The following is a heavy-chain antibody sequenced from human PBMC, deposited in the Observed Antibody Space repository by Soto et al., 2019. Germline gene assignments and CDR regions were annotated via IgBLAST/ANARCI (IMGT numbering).Heavy chain of an antibody. Sequence: QVQLVQSGAEVKKPGASVKVSCKVSGYTLTELSMHWVRQAPGKGLEWMGGFDPEDGETIYAQKFQGSVTMTEDTSTDTAYMELSSLRSEDTAVYYCATNSYSRRYYYYYMDVWGKGTTVTVSS. CDR1: GYTLTELS. V-gene: IGHV1-24*01. CDR2: FDPEDGET. CDR3: ATNSYSRRYYYYYMDV. J-gene: IGHJ6*03. D-gene: IGHD4-4*01.